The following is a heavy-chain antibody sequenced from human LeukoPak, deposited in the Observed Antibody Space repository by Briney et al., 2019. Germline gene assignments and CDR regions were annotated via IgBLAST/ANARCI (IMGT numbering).Heavy chain of an antibody. CDR2: IYYSGST. V-gene: IGHV4-59*01. D-gene: IGHD1-26*01. Sequence: SETLSLTCTVSGGSISSYYWSWIRQPPGKGLEWIGYIYYSGSTNYNPSLKSRVTISVDTSKNQFSLKLSSVTAADTAVYYCARDLSVGATYYYYYMDVWGKGTTVTVSS. CDR1: GGSISSYY. CDR3: ARDLSVGATYYYYYMDV. J-gene: IGHJ6*03.